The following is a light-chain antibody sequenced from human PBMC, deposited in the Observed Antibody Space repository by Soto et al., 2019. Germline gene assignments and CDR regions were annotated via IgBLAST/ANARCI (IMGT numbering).Light chain of an antibody. CDR3: QQYDNHPYT. J-gene: IGKJ2*01. CDR1: QDISNY. CDR2: HAS. V-gene: IGKV1-33*01. Sequence: DIQMTQSPPSLSASVGDRVTITCQASQDISNYLSWCQQKPGKAPKLLIYHASNLETGVPSRFSGSGSGTYFTFTISSLQPEDTATYYCQQYDNHPYTFGEGTKLEI.